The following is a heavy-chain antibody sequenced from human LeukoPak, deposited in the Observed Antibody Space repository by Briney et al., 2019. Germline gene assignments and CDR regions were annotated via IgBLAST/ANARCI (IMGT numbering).Heavy chain of an antibody. CDR1: GGSFSGYY. D-gene: IGHD3-10*01. Sequence: SETLSLTCAVYGGSFSGYYWSWIRQPPGKGLEWIGEINHSGSTNYNPSLKSRVTISVDTSKNQFSLKLSSVTAADTAVYYCATLDGSGNWGQGTLVTVSS. V-gene: IGHV4-34*01. CDR2: INHSGST. CDR3: ATLDGSGN. J-gene: IGHJ4*02.